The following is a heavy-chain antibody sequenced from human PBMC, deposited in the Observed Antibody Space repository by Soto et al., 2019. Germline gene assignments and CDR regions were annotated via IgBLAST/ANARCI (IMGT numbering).Heavy chain of an antibody. CDR2: INHSGST. J-gene: IGHJ6*02. CDR3: ARVLFLGVGYYYGMDV. CDR1: GGSFSGYY. Sequence: PSETLSLTCAVYGGSFSGYYWSWIRQPPGKGLEWIGEINHSGSTNYNPSLKSRVTISVDTSKNQLSLKLSSVTAADTAVYYCARVLFLGVGYYYGMDVWGQGTTVTVSS. V-gene: IGHV4-34*01.